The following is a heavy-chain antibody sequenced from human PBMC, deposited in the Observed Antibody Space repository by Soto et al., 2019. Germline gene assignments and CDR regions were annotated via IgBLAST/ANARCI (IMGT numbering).Heavy chain of an antibody. CDR1: GGSISSGGYY. D-gene: IGHD3-22*01. V-gene: IGHV4-31*03. CDR3: ARDRLRGYDSSGFYS. CDR2: IYYSGSA. Sequence: SGTLSLTCTVSGGSISSGGYYWCWIRQHPGKGLEWIGYIYYSGSAYYNPSLKSRVTISVDTSKNQFSLRLSSVTAADTAIYYCARDRLRGYDSSGFYSWGQGTMVNVSS. J-gene: IGHJ4*02.